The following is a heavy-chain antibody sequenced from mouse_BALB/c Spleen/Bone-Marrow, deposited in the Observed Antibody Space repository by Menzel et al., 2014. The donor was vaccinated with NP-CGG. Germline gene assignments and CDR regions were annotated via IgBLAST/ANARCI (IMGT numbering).Heavy chain of an antibody. CDR1: GDSITSGY. J-gene: IGHJ3*01. V-gene: IGHV3-8*02. Sequence: EVKLMESGPSLVKPSQTLSLPCSVTGDSITSGYWNWIRKVPGNKLEYMGYISNSGSTYYNPSLKSRISITRDTSKNQYCLQLNSVTTEDTATYYCASWGFAYWGQGTLVTVSA. D-gene: IGHD4-1*01. CDR2: ISNSGST. CDR3: ASWGFAY.